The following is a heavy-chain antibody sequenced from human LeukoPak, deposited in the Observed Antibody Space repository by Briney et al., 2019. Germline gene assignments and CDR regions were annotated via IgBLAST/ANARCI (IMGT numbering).Heavy chain of an antibody. J-gene: IGHJ4*02. CDR1: GFTFSSYW. CDR3: ARGLRTGYLIRDYFDY. Sequence: GGSLRLSCAASGFTFSSYWMHWVRQAPGKGLVWVSRINSDGSSRSYADSVKGRFTISRDNAKNTLYLQMNSLRAEDTAVYYCARGLRTGYLIRDYFDYWGQGTLVTVSS. CDR2: INSDGSSR. V-gene: IGHV3-74*01. D-gene: IGHD3/OR15-3a*01.